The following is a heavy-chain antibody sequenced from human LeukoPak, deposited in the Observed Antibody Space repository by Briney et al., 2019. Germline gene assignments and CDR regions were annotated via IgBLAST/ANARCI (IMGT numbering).Heavy chain of an antibody. CDR2: IYTSGST. D-gene: IGHD6-19*01. J-gene: IGHJ4*02. CDR3: ARYEAVAGVFDY. V-gene: IGHV4-61*02. CDR1: GGSISSGSYY. Sequence: SQTLSLTCTVSGGSISSGSYYWSWIRQPAGKGLEWIVRIYTSGSTNYNPSLKSRVTISVDTSKNQFSLKLSSVTAADTAVYYCARYEAVAGVFDYWGQGTLVTVSS.